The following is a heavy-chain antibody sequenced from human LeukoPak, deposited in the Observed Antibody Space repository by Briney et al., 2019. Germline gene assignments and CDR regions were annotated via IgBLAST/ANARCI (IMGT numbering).Heavy chain of an antibody. CDR3: ARSDYYGSGNRLDY. D-gene: IGHD3-10*01. V-gene: IGHV3-48*01. Sequence: GGSLRLPCVASGFTFNTYNMNWVRQAPGKGLEWVSYISSSSSTIYYADSVKGRFTISRDNAKNSLYLQMNSLRAEDTAVYYCARSDYYGSGNRLDYWGQGTLVTVSS. CDR2: ISSSSSTI. J-gene: IGHJ4*02. CDR1: GFTFNTYN.